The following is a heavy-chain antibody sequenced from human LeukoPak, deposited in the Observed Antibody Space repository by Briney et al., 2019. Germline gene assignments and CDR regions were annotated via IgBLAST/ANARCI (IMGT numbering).Heavy chain of an antibody. CDR2: IKQDGSEK. Sequence: GGSLRLSCAASGFTFSSYWMSWVRQAPGKGLEWVANIKQDGSEKYYVDSVKGRFTISRDNAKNPLYLQMNSLRAEDTAVYYCARSPTYYDFWSGYYKDYYYGMDVWGQGTTVTVSS. D-gene: IGHD3-3*01. CDR1: GFTFSSYW. CDR3: ARSPTYYDFWSGYYKDYYYGMDV. V-gene: IGHV3-7*03. J-gene: IGHJ6*02.